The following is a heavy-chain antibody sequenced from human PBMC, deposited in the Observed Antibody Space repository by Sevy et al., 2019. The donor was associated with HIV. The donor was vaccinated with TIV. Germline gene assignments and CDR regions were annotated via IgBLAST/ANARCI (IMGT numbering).Heavy chain of an antibody. Sequence: GGSLRLSCAASGFSFDGYSMNWVRQAPGKGLEWNSYISGISTTRYYADSVKGRFTISRDNAKNSVYLQMHSLRAEDTGVYYCGRGTVSTSVFHGYWGQGVLVTVSS. D-gene: IGHD2-2*01. CDR2: ISGISTTR. J-gene: IGHJ4*02. V-gene: IGHV3-48*01. CDR3: GRGTVSTSVFHGY. CDR1: GFSFDGYS.